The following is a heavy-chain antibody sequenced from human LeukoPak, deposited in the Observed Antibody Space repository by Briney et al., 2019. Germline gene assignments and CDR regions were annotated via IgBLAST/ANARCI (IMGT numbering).Heavy chain of an antibody. CDR2: ISSASSTI. CDR1: GFTFSSNFA. V-gene: IGHV3-48*01. CDR3: ARATPYGQEFDY. Sequence: GGSLRLSCAASGFTFSSNFAMNWVRQAPGKGLEWVSYISSASSTIYYADSVKGRFTISRDNAKNSLYPQMNSLRADDTAVYYCARATPYGQEFDYWGQGTLVTVSS. J-gene: IGHJ4*02. D-gene: IGHD4-17*01.